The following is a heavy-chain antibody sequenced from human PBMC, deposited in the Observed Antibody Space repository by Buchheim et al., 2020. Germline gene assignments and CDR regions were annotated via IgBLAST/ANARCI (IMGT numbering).Heavy chain of an antibody. CDR1: GFTFSNAW. V-gene: IGHV3-15*01. Sequence: KLVESGGGLVKSGGSLRLSCAASGFTFSNAWMSWVRQAPGKGLEWVGRIKSKTDGGTTDYAAPVKGRFTISRDDSKNTLYLQMNSLKTEDTAVYYCTTEEVAVAATPYYYYGMDVWGQGTT. CDR2: IKSKTDGGTT. J-gene: IGHJ6*02. CDR3: TTEEVAVAATPYYYYGMDV. D-gene: IGHD2-15*01.